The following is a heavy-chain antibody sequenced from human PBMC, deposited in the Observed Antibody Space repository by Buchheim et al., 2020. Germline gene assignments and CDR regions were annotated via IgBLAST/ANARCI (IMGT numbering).Heavy chain of an antibody. CDR2: ISYDGSNK. CDR1: GFTFSSYG. J-gene: IGHJ6*03. D-gene: IGHD6-19*01. V-gene: IGHV3-30*18. CDR3: AKDGIAVAGNLVILDYYYYMDV. Sequence: QVRLVESGGGVVQPGRSLRLSCAASGFTFSSYGMHWVRQAPGKGLEWVAVISYDGSNKYYADSVKGRFTISRDNSKNTLYLQMNSLRAEDTAVYYCAKDGIAVAGNLVILDYYYYMDVWGKGT.